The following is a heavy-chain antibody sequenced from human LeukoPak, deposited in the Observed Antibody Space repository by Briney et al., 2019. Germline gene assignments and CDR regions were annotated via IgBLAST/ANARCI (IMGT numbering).Heavy chain of an antibody. Sequence: GRSLRPSCAASGFTFSSYGMHWVRQAPGKGLEWVALISYDGSNKYYADSVKGRFTISRDNSKNTLYLQMNSLRAEDTAVYYCAKPTSKYSTYYYYGMDVWGQGTTVTVSS. J-gene: IGHJ6*02. CDR3: AKPTSKYSTYYYYGMDV. V-gene: IGHV3-30*18. CDR1: GFTFSSYG. D-gene: IGHD2-21*01. CDR2: ISYDGSNK.